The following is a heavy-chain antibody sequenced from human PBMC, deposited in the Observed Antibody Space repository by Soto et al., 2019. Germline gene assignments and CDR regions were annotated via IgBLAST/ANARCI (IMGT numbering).Heavy chain of an antibody. D-gene: IGHD1-26*01. V-gene: IGHV1-69*01. CDR2: IIPIFGTA. CDR1: GGTFSSYA. Sequence: QVQLVQSGAEVKKPGSSVKVSCKASGGTFSSYAISWVRQAPGQGLEWMGGIIPIFGTANYAQKFQGRVTITADESTSTAYMELSSLRAEATAVYYCASPAHIVGATGYFQHCGQVTLVTVSA. CDR3: ASPAHIVGATGYFQH. J-gene: IGHJ1*01.